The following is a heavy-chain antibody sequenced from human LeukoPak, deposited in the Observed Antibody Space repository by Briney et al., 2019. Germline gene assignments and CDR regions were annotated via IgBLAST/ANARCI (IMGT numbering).Heavy chain of an antibody. V-gene: IGHV3-15*01. CDR3: TTGHYFDY. Sequence: PGGSLRLSCAASGFTFSNAWMSWVRQAPGKGLEWVGRIKSKTDSGTTDYAAPVKGRFTISRDDSKNTLYLQVNSLKTEDTAVYYRTTGHYFDYWGQGTLVTVSS. J-gene: IGHJ4*02. CDR1: GFTFSNAW. CDR2: IKSKTDSGTT.